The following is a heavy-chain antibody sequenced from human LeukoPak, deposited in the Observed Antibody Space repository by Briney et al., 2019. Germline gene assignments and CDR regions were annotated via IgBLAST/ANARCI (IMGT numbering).Heavy chain of an antibody. CDR3: ARSSTTVTADDHFDY. CDR2: IYPGDSDT. D-gene: IGHD4-17*01. V-gene: IGHV5-51*01. Sequence: GESLKISCKGSGYSFTSYWIGWVRQMPGKGLEWMGIIYPGDSDTRYSPSFQGQVTISADKSISTAYLQWSSLKASDTAMYYCARSSTTVTADDHFDYWGQGTLVTVFS. CDR1: GYSFTSYW. J-gene: IGHJ4*02.